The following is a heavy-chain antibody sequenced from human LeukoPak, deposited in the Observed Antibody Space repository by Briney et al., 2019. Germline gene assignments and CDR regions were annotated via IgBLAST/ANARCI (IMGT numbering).Heavy chain of an antibody. CDR1: GVTFSSDS. D-gene: IGHD2-15*01. J-gene: IGHJ4*02. V-gene: IGHV3-21*01. CDR3: ARDVVERCVY. CDR2: ISSSSSYI. Sequence: RGSLRLSCAASGVTFSSDSMNWGRHAPGRGRGWVSSISSSSSYIYYADSVKGRFTISRDNAKNSLYLQMNSLRVEDTAVYYCARDVVERCVYWGQGTLVTVSS.